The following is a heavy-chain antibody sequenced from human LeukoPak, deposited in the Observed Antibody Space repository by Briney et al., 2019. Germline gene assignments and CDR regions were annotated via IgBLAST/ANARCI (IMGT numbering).Heavy chain of an antibody. CDR2: IIPILGTA. J-gene: IGHJ6*03. D-gene: IGHD4-11*01. V-gene: IGHV1-69*13. CDR1: GGTFSSYT. Sequence: SVKVSCKASGGTFSSYTISWVRQAPGQGLEWMGGIIPILGTANYAQKFQGRVTNTEDESTSTDYIELSRLEYEENAVYYCARVDSNYYMDVWGKGTTVTVSS. CDR3: ARVDSNYYMDV.